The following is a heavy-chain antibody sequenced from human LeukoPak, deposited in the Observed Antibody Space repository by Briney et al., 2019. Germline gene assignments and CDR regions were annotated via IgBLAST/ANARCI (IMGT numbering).Heavy chain of an antibody. CDR2: IYYSGST. V-gene: IGHV4-39*01. D-gene: IGHD1-26*01. J-gene: IGHJ4*02. CDR3: ARQVGATYFDY. Sequence: SETLSLTCTVSGGSISSSSYYWGWIRQPPGKGLEWIGSIYYSGSTYYNPSLESRVTISVDTSKNQFSLKLSSVTAADTAVYYCARQVGATYFDYWGQGTLVTVSS. CDR1: GGSISSSSYY.